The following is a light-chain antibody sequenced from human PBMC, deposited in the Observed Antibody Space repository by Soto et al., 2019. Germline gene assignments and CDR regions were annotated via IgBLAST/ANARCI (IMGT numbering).Light chain of an antibody. CDR1: QSLVYSDGNTY. V-gene: IGKV2-30*01. J-gene: IGKJ2*01. Sequence: DVVMTQSPLSLSVTLGQPASISCRSGQSLVYSDGNTYLYWFHQRPGQSPRRLIYKVSNRDSGVPDRFRGSVSGTDFTLEISRGEAEDVGRYSCMQGSHWPYTFGQGTKLEIK. CDR3: MQGSHWPYT. CDR2: KVS.